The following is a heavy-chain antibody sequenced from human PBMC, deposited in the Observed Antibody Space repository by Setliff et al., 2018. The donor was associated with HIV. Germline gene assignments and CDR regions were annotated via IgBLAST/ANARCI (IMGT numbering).Heavy chain of an antibody. V-gene: IGHV4-30-2*01. J-gene: IGHJ5*02. CDR1: GGSISSGGYS. Sequence: SQTLSLTCAVSGGSISSGGYSWNWIRQPPGKGLEWIGYIYHSGSTFYNPSLKSRVTISVDRSKNQFSLKVNSVTAADTAVYYCARHPPNLDWLDPWGQGTLVTVSS. CDR3: ARHPPNLDWLDP. CDR2: IYHSGST.